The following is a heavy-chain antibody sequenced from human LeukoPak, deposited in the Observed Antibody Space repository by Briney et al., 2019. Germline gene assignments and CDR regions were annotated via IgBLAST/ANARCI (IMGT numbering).Heavy chain of an antibody. D-gene: IGHD3/OR15-3a*01. Sequence: ASVNVSCKASGFTFTNYAMQWVRQAPGQRLEWMGWINAGNGHTRYSQRFQGRVTITRDTSATTAYMEVTSLRSEDTAVYYCARGIWTRTVSSYYLDYWGQGTLVAVSS. CDR1: GFTFTNYA. CDR3: ARGIWTRTVSSYYLDY. J-gene: IGHJ4*02. V-gene: IGHV1-3*01. CDR2: INAGNGHT.